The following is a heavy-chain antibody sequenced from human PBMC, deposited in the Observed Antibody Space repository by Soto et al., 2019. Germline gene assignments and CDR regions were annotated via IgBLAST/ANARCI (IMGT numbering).Heavy chain of an antibody. CDR1: GFTFSSYS. J-gene: IGHJ4*02. V-gene: IGHV3-21*01. CDR2: ISSSSSYI. Sequence: GGSLRLSCAASGFTFSSYSMNWVRQAPGKGLEWVSSISSSSSYIYYADSVKGRFTISRDNAKNSLYLQMNSLRAEDTAVYYCAREVWGIVAYDYWGQGTLVTVSS. D-gene: IGHD1-26*01. CDR3: AREVWGIVAYDY.